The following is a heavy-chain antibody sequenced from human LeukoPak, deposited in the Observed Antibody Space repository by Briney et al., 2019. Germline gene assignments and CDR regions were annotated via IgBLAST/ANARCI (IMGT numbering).Heavy chain of an antibody. V-gene: IGHV1-18*01. CDR3: ARDPRYYGSGSSQDY. CDR2: ISAYNGNT. Sequence: GASVKVSCKASGYTFTSYGISWVRQAPGQGLEWMGWISAYNGNTNYAQKLQGRVTMTTDTSTSTAYMELRSLGSDDTAVYYCARDPRYYGSGSSQDYWGQGTLVTVSS. CDR1: GYTFTSYG. D-gene: IGHD3-10*01. J-gene: IGHJ4*02.